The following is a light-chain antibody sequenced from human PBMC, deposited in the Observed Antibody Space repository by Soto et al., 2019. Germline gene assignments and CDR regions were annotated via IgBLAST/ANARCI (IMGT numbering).Light chain of an antibody. CDR3: QQYNNLQKT. CDR1: QSVSSN. CDR2: GAS. J-gene: IGKJ1*01. V-gene: IGKV3-15*01. Sequence: EIVMTQPPATLSVSPGERATLSCRASQSVSSNLAWYQQKPGQAPRLLIYGASTRATDIPARFSGSGSGKAFTLTISSLQSEDFAVYYCQQYNNLQKTFGKGTKVEI.